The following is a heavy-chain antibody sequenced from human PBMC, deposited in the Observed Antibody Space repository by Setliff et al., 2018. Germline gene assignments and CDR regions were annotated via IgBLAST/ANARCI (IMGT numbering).Heavy chain of an antibody. D-gene: IGHD3-22*01. J-gene: IGHJ3*02. V-gene: IGHV4-39*07. Sequence: SETLSLTCTVSGGSISSSSYYWGWIRQPPGKGLEWIGSIYYSGFTSYNPSLKSRVTLSVDTSKNKLSLRLTSVTAADTALYYCARGLHDTSDDYYVGAFDMWGLGTKVTVSS. CDR3: ARGLHDTSDDYYVGAFDM. CDR1: GGSISSSSYY. CDR2: IYYSGFT.